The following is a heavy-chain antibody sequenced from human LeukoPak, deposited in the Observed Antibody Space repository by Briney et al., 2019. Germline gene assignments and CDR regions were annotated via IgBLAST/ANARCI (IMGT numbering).Heavy chain of an antibody. CDR2: LTWNSGSI. CDR3: AKDLTAYSSTWYSLTFDH. Sequence: GGSLRLSCAASGFTFDDYAMHWVRQAPGKGLEWVSGLTWNSGSIEYADSMKGRFTISRDSAKNSLYLQMNSLRAEDTAVYYCAKDLTAYSSTWYSLTFDHWGQGTLVTVSS. D-gene: IGHD6-13*01. V-gene: IGHV3-9*01. CDR1: GFTFDDYA. J-gene: IGHJ4*02.